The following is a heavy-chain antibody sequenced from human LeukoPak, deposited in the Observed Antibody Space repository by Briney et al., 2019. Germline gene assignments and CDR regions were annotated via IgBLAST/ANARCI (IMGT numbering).Heavy chain of an antibody. Sequence: ASVKVSCKASGYTFTGYYMHWVRQAPGQGLEWMGRINPNSGGTNYTQKFQGRVTMTRDTSSSTAYMELSRLRSDDTAVYYCAMLYYDFWSGSEYWGQGTLVTVSS. V-gene: IGHV1-2*06. D-gene: IGHD3-3*01. CDR2: INPNSGGT. CDR3: AMLYYDFWSGSEY. CDR1: GYTFTGYY. J-gene: IGHJ4*02.